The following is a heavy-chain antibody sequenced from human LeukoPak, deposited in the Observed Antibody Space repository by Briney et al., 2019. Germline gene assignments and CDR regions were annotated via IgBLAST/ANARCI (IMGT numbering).Heavy chain of an antibody. CDR3: ARGHANYYVSGSYYKRFDP. J-gene: IGHJ5*02. CDR1: GGSFSGYY. CDR2: INHSGST. V-gene: IGHV4-34*01. Sequence: SETLSLTCAVYGGSFSGYYWSWIRQPPGKGLEWIGEINHSGSTNYNPSLKSRVTISVDTSKNQFSLKLSSVTAADTAVYYCARGHANYYVSGSYYKRFDPWGQGTLVTVSS. D-gene: IGHD3-10*01.